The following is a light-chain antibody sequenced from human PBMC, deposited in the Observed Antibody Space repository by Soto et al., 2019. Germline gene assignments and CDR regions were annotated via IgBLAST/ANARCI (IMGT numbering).Light chain of an antibody. CDR3: QQYGSSPEWT. Sequence: EIVLTQSPGTLSLSPGERAILSCRASQSVSSTYLAWYQQKVGQAPRLLIYGASTRATGIPDRFSGSGSGTDFTLTISRLEPEDFAVYYCQQYGSSPEWTFGQGTKVEIK. J-gene: IGKJ1*01. CDR2: GAS. V-gene: IGKV3-20*01. CDR1: QSVSSTY.